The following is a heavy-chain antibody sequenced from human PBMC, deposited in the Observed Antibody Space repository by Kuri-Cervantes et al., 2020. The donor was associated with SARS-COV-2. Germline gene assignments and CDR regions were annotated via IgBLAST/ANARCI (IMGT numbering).Heavy chain of an antibody. J-gene: IGHJ6*02. Sequence: SETLSLTCAVYGGSLSGYYWSWIRQPPGKGLEWIGEINHSGSTNYNPSLKSRVTISVDTSKNQFSLKLSSVTAADTAVYYCARGPGLYSRKAYGMDAWGQGTTVTVSS. D-gene: IGHD3-16*02. V-gene: IGHV4-34*01. CDR2: INHSGST. CDR1: GGSLSGYY. CDR3: ARGPGLYSRKAYGMDA.